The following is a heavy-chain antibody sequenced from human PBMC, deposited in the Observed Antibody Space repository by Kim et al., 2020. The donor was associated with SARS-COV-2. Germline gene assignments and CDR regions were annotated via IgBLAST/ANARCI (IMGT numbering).Heavy chain of an antibody. CDR1: GYTFASYG. J-gene: IGHJ4*02. V-gene: IGHV1-18*04. Sequence: ASVKVSCKASGYTFASYGFSWVRQAPAQGLEWMGWISGYNGNTNYARKFQGRVTMTTDTTTSTVYMELRSLRSDDTAVYYCARALSPLSQFDYWGQGTLV. CDR2: ISGYNGNT. CDR3: ARALSPLSQFDY.